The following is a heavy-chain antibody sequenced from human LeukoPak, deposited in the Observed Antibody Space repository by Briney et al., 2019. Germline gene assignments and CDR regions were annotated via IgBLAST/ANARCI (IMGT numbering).Heavy chain of an antibody. CDR1: GYTFTSYG. Sequence: ASVKVSCKASGYTFTSYGISWVRQAPGQGLEWMGRIIPILGIANYAQKFQGRVTITADKSTSTAYMELSSLRSEDTAVYYCARETEWLVETYYYYGMDVWGQGTTVTVSS. J-gene: IGHJ6*02. D-gene: IGHD6-19*01. CDR2: IIPILGIA. V-gene: IGHV1-69*04. CDR3: ARETEWLVETYYYYGMDV.